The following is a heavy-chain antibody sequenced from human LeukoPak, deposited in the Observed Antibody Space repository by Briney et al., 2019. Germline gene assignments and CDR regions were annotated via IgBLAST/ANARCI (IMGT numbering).Heavy chain of an antibody. CDR2: IKQDGSEK. Sequence: GGSLRLSCAASGLVFTNSWMSWVRQTPGEGLEWVANIKQDGSEKYYVDSVKGRFTISRDNAKNSLYLQMNSLTAEDTALYYCARLSTAVAGGDYWGQGALVTVSS. D-gene: IGHD6-19*01. V-gene: IGHV3-7*01. CDR3: ARLSTAVAGGDY. J-gene: IGHJ4*02. CDR1: GLVFTNSW.